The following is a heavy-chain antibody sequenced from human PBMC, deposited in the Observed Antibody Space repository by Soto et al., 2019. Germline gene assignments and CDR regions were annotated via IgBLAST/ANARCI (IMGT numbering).Heavy chain of an antibody. J-gene: IGHJ4*02. CDR1: GGSIGSNY. CDR2: VYNSGST. CDR3: ARYRREAVAGYTLDN. V-gene: IGHV4-59*13. D-gene: IGHD6-13*01. Sequence: TLSLTCTVSGGSIGSNYWAGIRRPPGKGLEWIGYVYNSGSTNYNPSLKSRVTISEDTSKSQFSLKVNSMTAADTAVYYCARYRREAVAGYTLDNWGQGIVVTVSS.